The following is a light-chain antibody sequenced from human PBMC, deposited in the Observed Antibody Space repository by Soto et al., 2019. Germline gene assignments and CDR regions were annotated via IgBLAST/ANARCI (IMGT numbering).Light chain of an antibody. CDR1: SSDVGAYNY. J-gene: IGLJ2*01. CDR3: NSYAGNDNLL. CDR2: EVN. Sequence: QSALTQPPSASGSPGQSVTISCSGSSSDVGAYNYVSWYQQHPGRAPKVIIYEVNKRPSGVPDRFSGSKSGNTASLTVSGLRPEDEAEYFCNSYAGNDNLLFGGGTQLTVL. V-gene: IGLV2-8*01.